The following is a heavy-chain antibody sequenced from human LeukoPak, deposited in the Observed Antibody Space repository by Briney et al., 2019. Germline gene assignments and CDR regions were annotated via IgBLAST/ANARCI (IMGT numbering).Heavy chain of an antibody. V-gene: IGHV3-30-3*01. J-gene: IGHJ6*02. CDR1: GFTFSSYA. CDR3: ARDYGIVVVSLLLDYGMDV. CDR2: ISYDGGNK. Sequence: GGSLRLSCAASGFTFSSYAMHWVRQAPGKGLEWVAVISYDGGNKYYADSVKGRFTISRDNSKNTLYLQMNSLRAEDTAVYYCARDYGIVVVSLLLDYGMDVWGQGTTVTVSS. D-gene: IGHD3-22*01.